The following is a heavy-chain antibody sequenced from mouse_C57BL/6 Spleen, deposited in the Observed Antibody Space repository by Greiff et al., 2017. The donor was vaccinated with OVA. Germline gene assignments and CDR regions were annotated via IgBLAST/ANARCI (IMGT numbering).Heavy chain of an antibody. D-gene: IGHD1-1*01. CDR1: GYTFTSYW. V-gene: IGHV1-69*01. CDR3: ARPYYYGSSYWYFDV. J-gene: IGHJ1*03. CDR2: IDPSDSYT. Sequence: QVQLQQPGAELVMPGASVKLSCKASGYTFTSYWMHWVKQRPGQGLEWIGEIDPSDSYTNYNQKFKGKSTLTVDKSSSTAYMQISSLTSEDSAVYYCARPYYYGSSYWYFDVWGTGTTVTVSS.